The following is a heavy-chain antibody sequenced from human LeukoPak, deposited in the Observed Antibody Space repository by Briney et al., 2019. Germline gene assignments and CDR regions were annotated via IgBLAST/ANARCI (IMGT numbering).Heavy chain of an antibody. J-gene: IGHJ4*02. CDR2: LYSGGST. CDR1: GFTFSSYA. CDR3: ARLGSTVTHFDY. V-gene: IGHV3-66*01. Sequence: PGGSLRLSCAASGFTFSSYAMSWVRQPPGKGLEWVSVLYSGGSTYYADSVKGRFTISRDNPKNTLYLQMNSLRAGDTAVYFCARLGSTVTHFDYWGQGTLVTVSS. D-gene: IGHD4-17*01.